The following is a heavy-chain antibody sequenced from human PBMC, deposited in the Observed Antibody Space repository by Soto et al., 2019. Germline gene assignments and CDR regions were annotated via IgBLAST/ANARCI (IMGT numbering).Heavy chain of an antibody. J-gene: IGHJ6*03. Sequence: SETLSLTCTVSGGSISGYYWSWIRQPPGKGLEWIGYIYYSGSTNYNPSLKSRVTISVDTSKNQFSLKLSSVTAADTAVYYCARDSYGSGSYYSPYYYYYYMDGWGKGTTVTVS. D-gene: IGHD3-10*01. CDR2: IYYSGST. CDR1: GGSISGYY. CDR3: ARDSYGSGSYYSPYYYYYYMDG. V-gene: IGHV4-59*01.